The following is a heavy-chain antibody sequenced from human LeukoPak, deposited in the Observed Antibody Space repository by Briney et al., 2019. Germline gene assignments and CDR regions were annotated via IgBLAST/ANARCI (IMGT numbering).Heavy chain of an antibody. Sequence: GGSLRLSCAASGFTFSSYWMHWVRQAPGKGLVWVSRINSDGSSTSYADSVKGRFTISRDNAKNTLYLQVNSLRAEDTAVYYCARDMEEQLFNWFDPWGQGTLVTVSS. J-gene: IGHJ5*02. V-gene: IGHV3-74*01. CDR2: INSDGSST. D-gene: IGHD6-13*01. CDR1: GFTFSSYW. CDR3: ARDMEEQLFNWFDP.